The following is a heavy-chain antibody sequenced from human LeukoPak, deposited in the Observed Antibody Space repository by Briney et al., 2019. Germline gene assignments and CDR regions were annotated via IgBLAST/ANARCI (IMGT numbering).Heavy chain of an antibody. Sequence: PGGSLRLSCAASGFTFSSYWMSWVRQASGKGLEWVANIKQDGSEKYYVDSVKGRFTISRDNAKNSLYLQMNSLRAEDTAVYYCAREADTAMVGDAFDIWGQGTMVTVSS. D-gene: IGHD5-18*01. V-gene: IGHV3-7*01. CDR2: IKQDGSEK. CDR1: GFTFSSYW. CDR3: AREADTAMVGDAFDI. J-gene: IGHJ3*02.